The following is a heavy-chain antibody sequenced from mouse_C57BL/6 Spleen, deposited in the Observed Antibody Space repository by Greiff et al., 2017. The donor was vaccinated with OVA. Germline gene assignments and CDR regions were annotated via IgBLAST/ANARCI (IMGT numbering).Heavy chain of an antibody. V-gene: IGHV5-17*01. CDR3: ARNYYGSSYGYFDV. CDR2: ISSGSSTI. J-gene: IGHJ1*03. CDR1: GFTFSDYG. Sequence: EVMLVESGGGLVKPGGSLKLSCAASGFTFSDYGMHWVRQAPEKGLEWVAYISSGSSTIYYADTVKGRFTISRANAKNTLVLQMTSLRSEDTAMYYCARNYYGSSYGYFDVWGTGTTVTVSS. D-gene: IGHD1-1*01.